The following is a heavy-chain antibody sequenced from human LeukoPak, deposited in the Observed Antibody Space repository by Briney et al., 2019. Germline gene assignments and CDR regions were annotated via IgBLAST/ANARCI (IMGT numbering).Heavy chain of an antibody. V-gene: IGHV3-73*01. D-gene: IGHD3-3*01. Sequence: GGSLRLSCAASGFTFSGSAMHWVRQASGKGLEWVGRIRSKANSYATAYAASVKGRFTISRDDSKNTAYLQMNSLKTEDTAVYYCTSPVPFGYDFWSGYYGWGQGTLVTVSS. CDR1: GFTFSGSA. CDR3: TSPVPFGYDFWSGYYG. J-gene: IGHJ4*02. CDR2: IRSKANSYAT.